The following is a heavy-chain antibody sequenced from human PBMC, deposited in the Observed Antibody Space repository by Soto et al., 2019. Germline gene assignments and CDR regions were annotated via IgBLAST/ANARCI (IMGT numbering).Heavy chain of an antibody. V-gene: IGHV4-39*01. J-gene: IGHJ5*01. CDR2: MYYSGGA. CDR3: GRVVEGATRHTDFDS. D-gene: IGHD2-15*01. Sequence: PSETLSLTCAVSVVSIRNSHSFWGWIRQPPGKGLEFIGSMYYSGGANYNPSLKSRVTISLDTSKNQFSLTVNSVTAADTAIYYCGRVVEGATRHTDFDSWGQGTLVTVSS. CDR1: VVSIRNSHSF.